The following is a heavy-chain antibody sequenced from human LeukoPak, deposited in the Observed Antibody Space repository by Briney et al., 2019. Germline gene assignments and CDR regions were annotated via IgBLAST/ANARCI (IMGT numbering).Heavy chain of an antibody. V-gene: IGHV3-23*01. CDR2: ISGSGGST. CDR1: GFTFSSYA. J-gene: IGHJ4*02. CDR3: AKDEKPDGRWNIDH. D-gene: IGHD1/OR15-1a*01. Sequence: PGGSLRLSCAASGFTFSSYAMSWVRQAPGKGLEWVSAISGSGGSTYYADSVKGRFTLSRDNSRNTVWLQMDSLRVDDMGVYFCAKDEKPDGRWNIDHWGQGTLVTVSS.